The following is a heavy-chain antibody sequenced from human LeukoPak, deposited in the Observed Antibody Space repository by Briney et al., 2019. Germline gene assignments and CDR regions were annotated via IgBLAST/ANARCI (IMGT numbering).Heavy chain of an antibody. Sequence: SETLSLTCTVSGGSISPLYWGWIRQPPGKGLEFIGYIYYSGTTNYNPSLRSRVTLSVDTSKNQFSLKLSSVTAADTAVYYCARGGVAAKYYFDYWGPETLVTVSS. CDR2: IYYSGTT. J-gene: IGHJ4*02. V-gene: IGHV4-59*11. CDR1: GGSISPLY. CDR3: ARGGVAAKYYFDY. D-gene: IGHD3-10*01.